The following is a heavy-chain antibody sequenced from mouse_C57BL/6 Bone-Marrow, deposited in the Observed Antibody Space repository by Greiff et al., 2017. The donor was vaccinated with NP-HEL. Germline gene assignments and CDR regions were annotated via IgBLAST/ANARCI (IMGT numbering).Heavy chain of an antibody. Sequence: VQLQQSGPELVKPGASVKMSCKASGYTFTDYYMHWVKQKPGKGLEWIGEIYPGSGNTYYNEKFKGKATLTADTSSSTAYMQLSSLTSEDSAVYFCARKGSNSFDYWGQGTTLTVSS. CDR3: RKGSNSFDY. CDR2: YPGSGNTY. V-gene: IGHV1-83*01. CDR1: YTFTDYYM. J-gene: IGHJ2*01. D-gene: IGHD2-5*01.